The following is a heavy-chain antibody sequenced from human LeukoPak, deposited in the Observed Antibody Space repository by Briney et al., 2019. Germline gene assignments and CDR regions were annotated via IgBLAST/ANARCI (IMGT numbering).Heavy chain of an antibody. V-gene: IGHV3-23*01. CDR2: IVGSGGST. D-gene: IGHD4-17*01. CDR3: ARCYGDYVGVWDFEFDP. CDR1: GFTFSSYA. Sequence: GGSLRLSCAASGFTFSSYAMSWVRQAPGKGLEWVSAIVGSGGSTYYADSVKGRFTISRDNAKNSLYLQMNSLRAEDTAVYYCARCYGDYVGVWDFEFDPWGQGTLVTVSS. J-gene: IGHJ5*02.